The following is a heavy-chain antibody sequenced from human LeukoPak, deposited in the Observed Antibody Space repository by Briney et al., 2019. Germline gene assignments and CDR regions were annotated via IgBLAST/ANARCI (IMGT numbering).Heavy chain of an antibody. Sequence: ASVKVSCKASGGTFSSYAISWVRQAPGQGLEWMGGIIPIFGTANYAQKFQGRVTITADESTCTAYMELSSLRSEDTAVYYCARGQYCSSTSCRTQTPYYYYGMDVWGQGTTVTVSS. D-gene: IGHD2-2*01. CDR2: IIPIFGTA. CDR3: ARGQYCSSTSCRTQTPYYYYGMDV. J-gene: IGHJ6*02. V-gene: IGHV1-69*01. CDR1: GGTFSSYA.